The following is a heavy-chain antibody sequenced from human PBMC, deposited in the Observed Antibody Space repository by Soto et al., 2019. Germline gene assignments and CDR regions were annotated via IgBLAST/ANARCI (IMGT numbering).Heavy chain of an antibody. V-gene: IGHV4-39*01. Sequence: PSETLSLTCTVSGGSISSSSYYWGWIRQPPGKGLEWIGSIYYSGSTYYNPSLKSRVTISVDTSKNQFSLKLSSVTAADTAVYDCASIAVVSWGTDFWRQGTLVTVSS. CDR2: IYYSGST. J-gene: IGHJ4*02. CDR3: ASIAVVSWGTDF. CDR1: GGSISSSSYY. D-gene: IGHD3-16*01.